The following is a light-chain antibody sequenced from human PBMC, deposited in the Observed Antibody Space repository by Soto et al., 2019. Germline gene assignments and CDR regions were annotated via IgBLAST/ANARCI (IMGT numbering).Light chain of an antibody. CDR2: DVS. V-gene: IGLV2-14*03. CDR1: SADVATSNF. J-gene: IGLJ1*01. CDR3: TSYRRGPLYV. Sequence: QSALTQPASVSGSPGQSITISCTGISADVATSNFVSWYQHRPGEAPRLILYDVSHRPSGISNRFSGSKAGDTASLTISGLHLEDEADYYCTSYRRGPLYVFGSGSKVTV.